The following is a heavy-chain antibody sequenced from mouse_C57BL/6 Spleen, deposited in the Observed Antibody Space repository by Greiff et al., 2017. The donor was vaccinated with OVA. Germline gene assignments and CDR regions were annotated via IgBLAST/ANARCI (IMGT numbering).Heavy chain of an antibody. V-gene: IGHV1-69*01. CDR3: AKQGNWYFDV. J-gene: IGHJ1*03. CDR1: GYTFTSYW. Sequence: QVQLQQPGAELVMPGASVKLSCKASGYTFTSYWMHWVKQRPGQGLEWIGEIDPSDSYTNYNQKFKGKSTLTVDKSSSTAYMQLSSLKSEDSAVYYCAKQGNWYFDVWGTGTTVTVSS. CDR2: IDPSDSYT.